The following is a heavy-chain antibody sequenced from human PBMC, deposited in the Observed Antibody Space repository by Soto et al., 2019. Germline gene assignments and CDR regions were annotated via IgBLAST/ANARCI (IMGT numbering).Heavy chain of an antibody. J-gene: IGHJ4*02. CDR1: GFTFNNYA. V-gene: IGHV3-23*01. CDR3: AKGRGGTGSLTPRVDF. D-gene: IGHD3-10*01. CDR2: ISGGGDTT. Sequence: EVQLLESGAGLVQPGGSLRLSCAASGFTFNNYAMTWVRQAAGKGLEWVSAISGGGDTTSYADSVKGRFTVSRDGCKTPLYLQMSSLRAEDTALYYCAKGRGGTGSLTPRVDFWGQGTLVTVSS.